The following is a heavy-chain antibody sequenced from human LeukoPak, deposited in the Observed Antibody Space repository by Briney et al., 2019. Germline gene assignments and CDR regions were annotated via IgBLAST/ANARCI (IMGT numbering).Heavy chain of an antibody. CDR1: GLTFSGHA. Sequence: GGSLRLSCAASGLTFSGHAMSWVRQAPGQGLEWVSGISIGGDYTYYADSVQGRFTISRDNSKNTLFLQMSNLRAEDTAKYYCAKLHSATITADFDNWGQGSLVIVSS. CDR2: ISIGGDYT. D-gene: IGHD1-14*01. CDR3: AKLHSATITADFDN. J-gene: IGHJ4*02. V-gene: IGHV3-23*01.